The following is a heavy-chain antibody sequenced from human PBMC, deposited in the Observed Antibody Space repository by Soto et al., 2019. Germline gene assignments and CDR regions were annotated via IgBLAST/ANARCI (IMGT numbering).Heavy chain of an antibody. D-gene: IGHD3-3*01. Sequence: QVQLQESGPGLVKPSQTLSLTCTVSGGSISSGDYYWSWIRQPPGKGLEWIGYIYYSGSTYYNPSLKSRVTISVDTSKNQFSLKLSSVTAVDTAGYYCASAGYDFWSGSQNFQHWGQGTLVTVSS. CDR3: ASAGYDFWSGSQNFQH. CDR2: IYYSGST. V-gene: IGHV4-30-4*01. CDR1: GGSISSGDYY. J-gene: IGHJ1*01.